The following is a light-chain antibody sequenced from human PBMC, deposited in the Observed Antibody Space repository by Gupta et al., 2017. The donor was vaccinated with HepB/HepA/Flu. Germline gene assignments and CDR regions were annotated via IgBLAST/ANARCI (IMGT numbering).Light chain of an antibody. J-gene: IGKJ2*04. CDR2: DAS. CDR1: QSVSSY. Sequence: EIVLTQSPATLSLSPGERATLSCRASQSVSSYLAWYQQKPGQAPRLLIYDASNRDTGIPARFSGSGSGKDFTLTISSREPEDFAVYYCQQRSNWPLRSFGQGTKLEIK. V-gene: IGKV3-11*01. CDR3: QQRSNWPLRS.